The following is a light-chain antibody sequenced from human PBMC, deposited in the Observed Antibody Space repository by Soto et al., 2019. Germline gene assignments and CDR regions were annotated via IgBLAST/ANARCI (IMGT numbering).Light chain of an antibody. CDR2: NVD. CDR1: SSDVGAYNF. V-gene: IGLV2-14*03. CDR3: SAYTVSRTDV. Sequence: QSALTQPASVSGSPGQSITISCTGTSSDVGAYNFVSWHQQHPGKAPKLMIDNVDDRPSGISYRCSGSKSGNTACLTISGLQGEDEADYYCSAYTVSRTDVFGTGTKVTVL. J-gene: IGLJ1*01.